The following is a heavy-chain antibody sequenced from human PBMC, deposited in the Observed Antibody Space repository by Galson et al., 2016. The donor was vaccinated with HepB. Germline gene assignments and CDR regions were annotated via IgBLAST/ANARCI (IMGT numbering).Heavy chain of an antibody. V-gene: IGHV3-48*03. CDR3: ASAYYHYYYYYAMDV. D-gene: IGHD1-26*01. CDR2: ISSSGSTI. Sequence: SLRLSCAASGFTFSSYEMNWVRQAPGKGLEWVSYISSSGSTIYYADSVKGRFTISRDHAKNSLYLQMNSLRADDTAIYYCASAYYHYYYYYAMDVWGQGTTVTVSS. J-gene: IGHJ6*02. CDR1: GFTFSSYE.